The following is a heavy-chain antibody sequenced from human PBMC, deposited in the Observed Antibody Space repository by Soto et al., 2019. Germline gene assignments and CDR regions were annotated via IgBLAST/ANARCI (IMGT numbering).Heavy chain of an antibody. CDR1: GYTFTSYY. J-gene: IGHJ6*02. CDR2: INPSGGST. D-gene: IGHD5-12*01. V-gene: IGHV1-46*01. CDR3: ARDRGARWLQLTPTYYYGMDV. Sequence: GASVKVSCKASGYTFTSYYMHWVRQAPGQGLEWMGIINPSGGSTSYAQKFQGRVTVTRDTSMSTVYMELSSLRSEDTAVYYCARDRGARWLQLTPTYYYGMDVWGQGTTVTVSS.